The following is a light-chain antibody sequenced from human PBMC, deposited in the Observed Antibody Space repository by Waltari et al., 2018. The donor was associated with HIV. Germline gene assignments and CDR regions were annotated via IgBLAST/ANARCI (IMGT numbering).Light chain of an antibody. Sequence: EIVMTQSPATLSVSPGERATLSCRDSQSVSSNVAWYQQQPGPAPTLLIYGASTRPTGIPARFSGSGSGTYFPLPISSLQSEDFAVYYCQQYNNWPSYTFGQGTKLEIK. J-gene: IGKJ2*01. CDR3: QQYNNWPSYT. CDR2: GAS. CDR1: QSVSSN. V-gene: IGKV3-15*01.